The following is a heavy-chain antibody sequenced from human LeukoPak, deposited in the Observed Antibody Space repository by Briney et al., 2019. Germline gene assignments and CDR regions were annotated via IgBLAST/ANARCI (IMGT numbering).Heavy chain of an antibody. D-gene: IGHD4-17*01. J-gene: IGHJ3*02. CDR1: GFXFSSYG. CDR3: ARNQDYGVYNSVGAFDI. Sequence: GGSLRLSCAASGFXFSSYGIHWVRQAPGKGREWVAVIWYDGSNKYYADSVKGRFTISRDNSKNTLYLQMNSLRAEDTAVYYCARNQDYGVYNSVGAFDIWGQGTMVTVSS. CDR2: IWYDGSNK. V-gene: IGHV3-33*01.